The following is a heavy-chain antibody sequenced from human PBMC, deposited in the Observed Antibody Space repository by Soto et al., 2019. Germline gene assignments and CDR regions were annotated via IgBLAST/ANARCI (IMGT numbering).Heavy chain of an antibody. Sequence: SETLSLTCTVSGGSISSYYCTWIRQPPGQGLEWIGYIYYSGSTNYNPSLKSRVTISVDTSKNQFSLKLSAVTAADTAVYYCARDGYYYCSGSFIRYYGMDVWGQGTTVTVSS. V-gene: IGHV4-59*01. J-gene: IGHJ6*02. CDR1: GGSISSYY. D-gene: IGHD3-10*01. CDR2: IYYSGST. CDR3: ARDGYYYCSGSFIRYYGMDV.